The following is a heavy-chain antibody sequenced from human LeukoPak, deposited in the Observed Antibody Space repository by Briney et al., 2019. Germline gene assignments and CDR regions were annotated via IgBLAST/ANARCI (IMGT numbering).Heavy chain of an antibody. CDR1: GFTFSSYS. J-gene: IGHJ6*03. CDR2: IGSSSYI. CDR3: ARSSSSWYLYYYYYMDV. D-gene: IGHD6-13*01. V-gene: IGHV3-21*01. Sequence: GGSLRLSCAASGFTFSSYSMNWVRQAPGKGLEWVSSIGSSSYIYYADSVKGRFTISRDNAKNSLYLQMNSLRAEDTAVYYCARSSSSWYLYYYYYMDVWGKGTTVTVSS.